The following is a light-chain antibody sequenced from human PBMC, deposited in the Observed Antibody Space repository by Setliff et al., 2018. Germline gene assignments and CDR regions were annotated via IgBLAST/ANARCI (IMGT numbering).Light chain of an antibody. V-gene: IGLV1-44*01. J-gene: IGLJ1*01. CDR1: SSNIGSNT. Sequence: QLVLTQPPSASGTPGQRVTISCSGSSSNIGSNTVNWYQQLPGTAPKLLIYSNNQRPSGVPDRFSGSKSGTSASLAISGLQSEDEADYYCAAWDDSLNGPVFGTGTKVT. CDR2: SNN. CDR3: AAWDDSLNGPV.